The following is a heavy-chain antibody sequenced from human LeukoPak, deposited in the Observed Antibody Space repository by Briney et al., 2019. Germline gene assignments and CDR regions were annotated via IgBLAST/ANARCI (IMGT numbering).Heavy chain of an antibody. CDR3: ARFGDGYNSGWFDY. CDR2: IYYSGST. J-gene: IGHJ4*02. V-gene: IGHV4-59*01. Sequence: SETLSLTCAVYGGSFSGYYWSWIRQPPGKGLEWIGYIYYSGSTNYNPSLKSRVTISVDTSKNQFSLKLSSVTAADTAVYYCARFGDGYNSGWFDYWGQGTLVTVSS. D-gene: IGHD5-24*01. CDR1: GGSFSGYY.